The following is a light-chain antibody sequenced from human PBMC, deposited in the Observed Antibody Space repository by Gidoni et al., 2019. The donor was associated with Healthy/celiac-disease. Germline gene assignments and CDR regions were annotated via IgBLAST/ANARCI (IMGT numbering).Light chain of an antibody. J-gene: IGKJ1*01. Sequence: EILLTQSPGTLSLSPGERATLSCRASQSVSSSDLAWYQQKPGHAPRLLNYGASSRATGIPDRFRGSGSGTDFTLTISRLEPEDFAVYYCQQYGSSPRTFGQGTKVEIK. CDR2: GAS. CDR1: QSVSSSD. V-gene: IGKV3-20*01. CDR3: QQYGSSPRT.